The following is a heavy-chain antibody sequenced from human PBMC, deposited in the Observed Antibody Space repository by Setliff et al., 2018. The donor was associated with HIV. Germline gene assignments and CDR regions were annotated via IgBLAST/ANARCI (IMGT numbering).Heavy chain of an antibody. Sequence: ASVKVSCKASGYSFTNYAMHWVRQAPGQRLEWMGWINTGNGNTKYSQKFQGRVTFTGDTSASTAYMEVSSPRSEDTAVYYCASYDSSGPHWGQGTLVTVSS. D-gene: IGHD3-22*01. CDR1: GYSFTNYA. CDR3: ASYDSSGPH. CDR2: INTGNGNT. J-gene: IGHJ4*02. V-gene: IGHV1-3*04.